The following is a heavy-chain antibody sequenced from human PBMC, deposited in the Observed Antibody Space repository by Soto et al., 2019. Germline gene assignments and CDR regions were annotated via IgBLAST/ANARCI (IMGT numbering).Heavy chain of an antibody. V-gene: IGHV1-69*08. J-gene: IGHJ6*02. CDR2: IIPILGIA. CDR1: GGTFSSYT. CDR3: AREGGGGDCYFCYYYGMDV. Sequence: QVQLVQSGAEVKKPGSSVKVSCKASGGTFSSYTISWVRQAPGQGLEWMGRIIPILGIANYAQKFQGRVTSTADKSTSTAYMELSSLRSEDTAVYYCAREGGGGDCYFCYYYGMDVWGQGTTVTVSS. D-gene: IGHD2-21*02.